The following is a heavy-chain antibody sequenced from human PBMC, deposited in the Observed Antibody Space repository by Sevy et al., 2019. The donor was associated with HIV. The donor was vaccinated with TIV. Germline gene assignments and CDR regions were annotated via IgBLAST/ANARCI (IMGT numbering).Heavy chain of an antibody. V-gene: IGHV4-30-2*01. CDR1: GGTISSGGYS. J-gene: IGHJ4*02. Sequence: SETLSLTCAVSGGTISSGGYSWSWIRQPPGKGLEWIGYIYHSGSTYYNPSLKSRVTISVDRSKNQFSLKLSSVTAADTAVYYCARYSSGAYFDYWGQGTLVTVSS. CDR3: ARYSSGAYFDY. D-gene: IGHD6-19*01. CDR2: IYHSGST.